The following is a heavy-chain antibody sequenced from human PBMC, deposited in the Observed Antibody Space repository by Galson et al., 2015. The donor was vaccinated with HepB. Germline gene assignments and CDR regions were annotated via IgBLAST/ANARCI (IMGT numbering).Heavy chain of an antibody. CDR3: ARHGNANLVVIDY. V-gene: IGHV5-51*01. D-gene: IGHD3-22*01. Sequence: QSGAEVKKPGESLKISCKGSGYSFTSYWIGWVRQMAGEGLEWRGIIYPGYSDTRYSPSFQGQVSISANKSIRAAYLQWSSLKASDSAMYYCARHGNANLVVIDYWGQGTLVTVSS. CDR1: GYSFTSYW. CDR2: IYPGYSDT. J-gene: IGHJ4*02.